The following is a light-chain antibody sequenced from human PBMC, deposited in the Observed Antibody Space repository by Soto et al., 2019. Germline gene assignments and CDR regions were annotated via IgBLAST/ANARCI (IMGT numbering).Light chain of an antibody. Sequence: TQSPDTRAVSPGQRATLSCRASETVRSNLAWYQQKPGQAPRVLIYGASSRATGIPDRFSGSGSGTDFTLTISRLEPEDFAMYYCQQYGSSPLTFGGGTKVDIK. CDR3: QQYGSSPLT. CDR2: GAS. V-gene: IGKV3-20*01. CDR1: ETVRSN. J-gene: IGKJ4*02.